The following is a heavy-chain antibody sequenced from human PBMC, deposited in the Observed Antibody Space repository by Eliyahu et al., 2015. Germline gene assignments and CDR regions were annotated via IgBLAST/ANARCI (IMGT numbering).Heavy chain of an antibody. D-gene: IGHD3-3*01. J-gene: IGHJ5*02. CDR2: ISAYNGNT. Sequence: GLEWMGWISAYNGNTNYAQKLQGRVTMTTDTSTSTAYMELRSLRSDDTAVYYCAATADFGAVGNWFDPWGQGTLVTVSS. V-gene: IGHV1-18*01. CDR3: AATADFGAVGNWFDP.